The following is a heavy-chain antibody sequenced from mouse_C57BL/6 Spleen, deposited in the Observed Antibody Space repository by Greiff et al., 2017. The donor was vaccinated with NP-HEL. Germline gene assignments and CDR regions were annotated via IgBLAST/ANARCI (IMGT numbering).Heavy chain of an antibody. J-gene: IGHJ1*03. V-gene: IGHV7-3*01. Sequence: EVMLVESGGGLVQPGGSLSLSCAASGFTFTDYYMSWVRQPLGKALEWLGFIRNKANGYTTEYSASVKGRFTISRDNSQSILYLQMNALRAEDSATYYCARSYYGSSYGWYFDVWGTGTTVTVSS. CDR1: GFTFTDYY. CDR2: IRNKANGYTT. D-gene: IGHD1-1*01. CDR3: ARSYYGSSYGWYFDV.